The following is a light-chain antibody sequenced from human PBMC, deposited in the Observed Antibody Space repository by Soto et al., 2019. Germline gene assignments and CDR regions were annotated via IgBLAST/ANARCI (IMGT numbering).Light chain of an antibody. CDR2: GAS. Sequence: EIVMTQSPATLPVSPGERVTLSCWASQSVGSNLAWYQRKPGQAPRLLIYGASTRVTGIPDRFSGSGSGTEFTLTISSRQSEDFAVYYCLQFKNWPLTFGGGTKVEIK. V-gene: IGKV3-15*01. J-gene: IGKJ4*01. CDR1: QSVGSN. CDR3: LQFKNWPLT.